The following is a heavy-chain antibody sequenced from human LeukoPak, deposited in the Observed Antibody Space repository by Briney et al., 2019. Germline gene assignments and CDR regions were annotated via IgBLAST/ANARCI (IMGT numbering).Heavy chain of an antibody. J-gene: IGHJ4*02. D-gene: IGHD6-13*01. V-gene: IGHV3-30-3*01. CDR1: GFTFSSYA. CDR3: ARDPSSSWYFDY. CDR2: ISYDGSNK. Sequence: PGRSLRLSCAASGFTFSSYAMRWVRQAPGKGLEWVAVISYDGSNKYYADSVKGRFTISRDNSKNTLYLQMNSLRAEDTAVYYCARDPSSSWYFDYWGQGTLVTVSS.